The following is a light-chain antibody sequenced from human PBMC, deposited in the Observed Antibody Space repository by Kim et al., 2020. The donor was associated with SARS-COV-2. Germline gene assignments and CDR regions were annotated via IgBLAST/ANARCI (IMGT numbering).Light chain of an antibody. Sequence: VSPGERATLSCRSSQNITSNLAWYQHKPGQAPRLLSYGASTSATGIPARFSGSGSGTDFTLTISSLQSEDFAVYYCQQYKIWPPEAFGQGTKLVI. CDR1: QNITSN. V-gene: IGKV3-15*01. CDR2: GAS. J-gene: IGKJ2*01. CDR3: QQYKIWPPEA.